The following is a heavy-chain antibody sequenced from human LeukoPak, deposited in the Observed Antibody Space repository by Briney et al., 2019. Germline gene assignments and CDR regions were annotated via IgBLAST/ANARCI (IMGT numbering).Heavy chain of an antibody. CDR1: GFTFSSYS. CDR3: ARCLVVITAYYYYYMDG. CDR2: IKQDGSEK. J-gene: IGHJ6*03. Sequence: PGGSLRLSCAASGFTFSSYSMNWVRQAPGKGLEWVANIKQDGSEKYYVDSVKGRFTISRDNAKNSLYLQMNSLRAEDAAVYYCARCLVVITAYYYYYMDGWGEGTTATVSS. D-gene: IGHD3-22*01. V-gene: IGHV3-7*01.